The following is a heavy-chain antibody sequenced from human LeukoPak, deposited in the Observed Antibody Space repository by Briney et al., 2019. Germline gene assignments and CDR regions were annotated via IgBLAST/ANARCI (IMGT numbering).Heavy chain of an antibody. CDR3: AKRIVVVTGPTDRTEYFDY. CDR1: GFTFSSYG. CDR2: ISGSGGST. J-gene: IGHJ4*02. V-gene: IGHV3-23*01. Sequence: GGSLRLSCAAAGFTFSSYGMSWVRQAPGKGLEWVSAISGSGGSTYYADSVKGRFTISRDNSKNTLYLQMNSLRAEDTAVYYCAKRIVVVTGPTDRTEYFDYWGQGTLVTVSS. D-gene: IGHD2-21*02.